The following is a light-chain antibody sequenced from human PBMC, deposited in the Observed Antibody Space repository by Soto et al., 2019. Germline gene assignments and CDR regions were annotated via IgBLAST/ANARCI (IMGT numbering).Light chain of an antibody. CDR2: DAS. Sequence: IQMPQSPSTLSASVGDRVTITCRTSQSISICLSWYHLRPGKAPKLLISDASNLKSGVPSRFSGSGSGTEFTLTINSLEPEDFAVYYCQQRNVWPPITFGQGTRLEIK. J-gene: IGKJ5*01. CDR3: QQRNVWPPIT. V-gene: IGKV1-5*01. CDR1: QSISIC.